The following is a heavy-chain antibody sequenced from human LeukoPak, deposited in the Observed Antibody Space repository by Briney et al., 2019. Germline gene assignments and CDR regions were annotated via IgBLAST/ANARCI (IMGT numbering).Heavy chain of an antibody. V-gene: IGHV5-51*01. CDR1: GYNFPTYW. CDR3: ARGSYRKGRHWFDP. D-gene: IGHD1-26*01. Sequence: GESLKISCKGSGYNFPTYWIGWVRQMPGKGLEWMGIIYPGDSNTRYSPSFQGQVTMSADTSIKTAYLQWSSLKASDTAVYYCARGSYRKGRHWFDPWGQGTLVTVSS. CDR2: IYPGDSNT. J-gene: IGHJ5*02.